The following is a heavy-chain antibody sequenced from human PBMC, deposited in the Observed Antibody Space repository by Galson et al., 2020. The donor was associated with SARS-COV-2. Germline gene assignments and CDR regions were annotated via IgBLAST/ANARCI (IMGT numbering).Heavy chain of an antibody. CDR1: GYTFTSYG. D-gene: IGHD1-26*01. V-gene: IGHV1-18*01. CDR2: ISAYNGNT. Sequence: ASVMVSCKASGYTFTSYGISWVRQAPAQGLEWMGWISAYNGNTNYAQKLQGRVTMTTDTSTSTAYMELRSLRSDDAAVYYCAREPSGAVRTYSSAFDIWGQGTMVTVSS. J-gene: IGHJ3*02. CDR3: AREPSGAVRTYSSAFDI.